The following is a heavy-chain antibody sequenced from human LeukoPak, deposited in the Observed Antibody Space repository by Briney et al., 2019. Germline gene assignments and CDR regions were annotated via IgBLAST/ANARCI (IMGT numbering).Heavy chain of an antibody. CDR1: GGSISSSSYY. Sequence: SETLSLTCTVSGGSISSSSYYWGWIRQPPGKGLEWIGSIYYSGSTYYNPSLKSRVTISVDPSKNQFSLKLSSVTAADTAVYYCARDIGSTSLHYYYYMDVWGKGTTVTVSS. CDR2: IYYSGST. D-gene: IGHD2-2*01. J-gene: IGHJ6*03. V-gene: IGHV4-39*02. CDR3: ARDIGSTSLHYYYYMDV.